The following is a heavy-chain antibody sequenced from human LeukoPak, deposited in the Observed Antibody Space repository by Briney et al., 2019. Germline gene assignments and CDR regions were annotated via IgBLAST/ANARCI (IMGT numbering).Heavy chain of an antibody. CDR1: GYSLTSHW. V-gene: IGHV5-51*01. J-gene: IGHJ3*02. Sequence: GEFLKISCKGSGYSLTSHWIALVRPMPGKGLEWMGIIDPGDSDTRYRPPFQGQVTFSADKSSNIAYLQWSSLRASDTAMYYCARLEDGFDIWGQGTMVTVSS. CDR3: ARLEDGFDI. CDR2: IDPGDSDT.